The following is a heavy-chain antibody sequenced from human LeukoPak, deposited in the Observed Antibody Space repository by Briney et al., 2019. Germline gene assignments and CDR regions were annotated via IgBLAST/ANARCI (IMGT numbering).Heavy chain of an antibody. CDR3: VRLRYTYGKNFDC. D-gene: IGHD5-18*01. V-gene: IGHV3-7*01. J-gene: IGHJ4*02. CDR1: GFIFKGYW. Sequence: TGGSLRLSCAASGFIFKGYWMSWVRQAAGKGLEWVANIQQDGSEKKYVDSVKGRFTITRDNAKNSLYLEMDSLRAEDTAVYYCVRLRYTYGKNFDCWGQGTLVTVSS. CDR2: IQQDGSEK.